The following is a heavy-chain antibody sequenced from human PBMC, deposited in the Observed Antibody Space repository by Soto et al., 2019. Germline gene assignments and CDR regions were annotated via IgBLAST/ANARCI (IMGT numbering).Heavy chain of an antibody. CDR1: CGYFIGHY. CDR3: ARGYMNDFWSGYYTRYYYGMDV. V-gene: IGHV4-34*01. CDR2: IKHSGST. J-gene: IGHJ6*02. Sequence: PSETMPHTSAVYCGYFIGHYWSWIRQHPGKGLEWIGEIKHSGSTNYNPSLKSRVTISVDTSKNQFSLKLSSVTAADTAVYYCARGYMNDFWSGYYTRYYYGMDVWGQGTTVTVSS. D-gene: IGHD3-3*01.